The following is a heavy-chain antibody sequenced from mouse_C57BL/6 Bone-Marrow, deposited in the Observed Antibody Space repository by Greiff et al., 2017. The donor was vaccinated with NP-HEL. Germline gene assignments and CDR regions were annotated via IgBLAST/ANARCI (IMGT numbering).Heavy chain of an antibody. D-gene: IGHD1-1*01. Sequence: VQLQQSGAELVKPGASVKLSCKASGYTFTSYLMHWVQQRPGRGLEWIGRIDPNSGGTKYNEKFKSKATLTVDKPSSTAYMQLNSLTSEASAVYYCARYYYGSSSFDYWGQGTTLTVSS. J-gene: IGHJ2*01. CDR1: GYTFTSYL. V-gene: IGHV1-72*01. CDR2: IDPNSGGT. CDR3: ARYYYGSSSFDY.